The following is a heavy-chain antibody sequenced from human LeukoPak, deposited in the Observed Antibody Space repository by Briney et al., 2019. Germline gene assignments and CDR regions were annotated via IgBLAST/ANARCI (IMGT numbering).Heavy chain of an antibody. V-gene: IGHV3-21*01. D-gene: IGHD3-22*01. Sequence: GGSLRLSCAASGFTFSTSAMTWVRQAPGKGLEWVASISSTSTFIYSADSVKGRFTISRDTAKISLFLQMNSLRAEDTAIYYCARDYFDSSDYPQTYYYYYMDVWGKGTTVTVSS. J-gene: IGHJ6*03. CDR1: GFTFSTSA. CDR2: ISSTSTFI. CDR3: ARDYFDSSDYPQTYYYYYMDV.